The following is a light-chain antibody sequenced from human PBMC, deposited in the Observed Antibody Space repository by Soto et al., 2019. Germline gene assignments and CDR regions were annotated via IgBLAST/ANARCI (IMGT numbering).Light chain of an antibody. CDR2: NNN. V-gene: IGLV1-44*01. J-gene: IGLJ3*02. CDR1: SSNIGSHV. Sequence: QSVLTQPPSASGTPGQRVTISCSGSSSNIGSHVVYWYQQLPGTAPKLLIYNNNQRPAGVPDRCSGSKSGTSASLAISGRQSEDEADYYCAVWDDSLNGWVFGGGTKLTVL. CDR3: AVWDDSLNGWV.